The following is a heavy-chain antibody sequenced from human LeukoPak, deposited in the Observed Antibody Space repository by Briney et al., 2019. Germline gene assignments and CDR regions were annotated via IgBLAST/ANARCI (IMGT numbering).Heavy chain of an antibody. CDR2: INPSGGST. CDR1: GGTFSSYA. D-gene: IGHD3-22*01. V-gene: IGHV1-46*01. CDR3: ARAKEGTMID. Sequence: ASVKVSCKASGGTFSSYAVSWVRQAPGQGLEWMGIINPSGGSTSYAQKFQGRVTMTRDTSTSTVYMELSSLRSEDTAVYYCARAKEGTMIDWGQGTLVTVSS. J-gene: IGHJ4*02.